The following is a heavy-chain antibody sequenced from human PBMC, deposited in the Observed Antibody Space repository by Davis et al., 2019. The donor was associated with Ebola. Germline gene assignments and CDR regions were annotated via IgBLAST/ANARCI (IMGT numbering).Heavy chain of an antibody. CDR1: GFTFSSYW. CDR2: INSDGSRT. J-gene: IGHJ1*01. CDR3: VRDSAAGTVTTFQH. Sequence: ESLKISCAASGFTFSSYWMHWVRQAPGKGLVWVSRINSDGSRTNSADSVKGRFTISRDNAKNTLYLEMNSLGAEDTAVYYCVRDSAAGTVTTFQHWGQGTLVTVSS. D-gene: IGHD4-17*01. V-gene: IGHV3-74*01.